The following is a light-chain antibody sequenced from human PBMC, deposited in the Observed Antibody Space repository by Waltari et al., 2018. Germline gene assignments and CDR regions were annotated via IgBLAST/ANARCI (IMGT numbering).Light chain of an antibody. CDR3: QQYFTSVYT. Sequence: EIVLTQSPDTLSLSPGDTATLSCRASQSVTGGFIAWYQQKPGQAPRLLISSASSRATGIPDRFSGSWSGTGFTLTISSLEPEDFAVYYCQQYFTSVYTFGQGTKLEIK. J-gene: IGKJ2*01. CDR2: SAS. CDR1: QSVTGGF. V-gene: IGKV3-20*01.